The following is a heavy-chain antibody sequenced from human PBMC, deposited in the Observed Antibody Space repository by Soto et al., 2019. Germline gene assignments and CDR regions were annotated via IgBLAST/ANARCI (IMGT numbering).Heavy chain of an antibody. Sequence: QVQLQESGPGLVKPSGTLSLTCAVSGDSITIDKWWSWVRQSPGKGLEWIGEIHPSGRTNCKPSVETRATCSVHKSNNQSALELRSPPAADTAGYLWVRGGAWEFACWGQGRRVSVSS. V-gene: IGHV4-4*02. J-gene: IGHJ4*02. CDR2: IHPSGRT. CDR1: GDSITIDKW. D-gene: IGHD1-26*01. CDR3: VRGGAWEFAC.